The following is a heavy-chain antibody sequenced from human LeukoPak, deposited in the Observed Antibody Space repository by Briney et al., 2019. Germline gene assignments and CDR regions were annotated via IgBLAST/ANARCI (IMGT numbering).Heavy chain of an antibody. Sequence: SVKVSCKASGGTFSSYAISWVRQAPGQGLEWMGRIIPILGIANYAQKFQGRVTITADKSTSTAYMELSSLRSEDTAVYYCARDLHYYGSGSYPTRYNWFDPWGQGTLVTVSS. CDR2: IIPILGIA. V-gene: IGHV1-69*04. CDR3: ARDLHYYGSGSYPTRYNWFDP. D-gene: IGHD3-10*01. CDR1: GGTFSSYA. J-gene: IGHJ5*02.